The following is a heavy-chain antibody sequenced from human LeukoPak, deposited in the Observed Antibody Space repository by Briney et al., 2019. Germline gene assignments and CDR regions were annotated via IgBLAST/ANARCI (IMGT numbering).Heavy chain of an antibody. Sequence: ASVKVSCKVSGYTLTELSMHWVRQAPGKGLEWMGGFDPEDGETIYAQKFQGRVTMTEDTSTDTAYMELSSLRAEDTAVYYCATDPMGGSGWYDDYWGQGTLVTVSS. CDR1: GYTLTELS. J-gene: IGHJ4*02. D-gene: IGHD6-19*01. V-gene: IGHV1-24*01. CDR3: ATDPMGGSGWYDDY. CDR2: FDPEDGET.